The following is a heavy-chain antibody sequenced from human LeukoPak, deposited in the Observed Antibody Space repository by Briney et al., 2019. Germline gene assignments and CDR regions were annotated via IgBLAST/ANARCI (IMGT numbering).Heavy chain of an antibody. V-gene: IGHV3-13*01. CDR2: IGAAGDT. D-gene: IGHD3-10*01. CDR3: ARDRTEAVIGSGIYYYMDV. CDR1: GFTFSSYD. Sequence: GGSLRLSCAASGFTFSSYDMHWVRQATGKGLEWVSAIGAAGDTYYPGSVKGRFTISRENAKNSLYLQVNSLRAGDTAVYYCARDRTEAVIGSGIYYYMDVWGKGTTVTVSS. J-gene: IGHJ6*03.